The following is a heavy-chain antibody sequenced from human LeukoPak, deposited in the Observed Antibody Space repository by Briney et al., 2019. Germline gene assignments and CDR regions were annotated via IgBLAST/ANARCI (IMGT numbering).Heavy chain of an antibody. D-gene: IGHD3-10*01. J-gene: IGHJ3*02. CDR1: GFTFDDYA. CDR2: ISWNSGSI. Sequence: PGRSLRLSCAASGFTFDDYAMHWVRQAPGKGLEWVSGISWNSGSIGYADSVKGRFTISRDNAKNSLYLQMNSLRAEDTALYYCAKDHYYGSGSYYGDAFDIWGQGTMVTVSS. CDR3: AKDHYYGSGSYYGDAFDI. V-gene: IGHV3-9*01.